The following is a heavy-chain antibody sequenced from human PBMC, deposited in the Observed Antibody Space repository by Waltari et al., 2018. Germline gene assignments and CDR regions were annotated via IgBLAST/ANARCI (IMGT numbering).Heavy chain of an antibody. V-gene: IGHV3-11*04. D-gene: IGHD1-7*01. J-gene: IGHJ3*02. CDR1: GVTCSYDY. CDR3: ARDWNYAHAFDI. CDR2: ISSSGSTI. Sequence: QVQLVESGGGLVKPGGSLRLSCAASGVTCSYDYMSWIRQAPGKGLEWVSYISSSGSTIYYADSVKGRFTISRDNAKNSLYLQMNSLRAEDTAVYYCARDWNYAHAFDIWGQGTMVTVSS.